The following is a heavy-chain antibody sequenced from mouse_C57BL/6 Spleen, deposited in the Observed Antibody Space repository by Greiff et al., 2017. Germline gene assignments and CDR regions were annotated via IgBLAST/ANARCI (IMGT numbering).Heavy chain of an antibody. CDR1: GYTFTSYW. CDR2: IDPSDSET. D-gene: IGHD1-1*01. CDR3: ARYGSRGYYAMDY. Sequence: QVQLKQPGAELVRPGSSVKLSCKASGYTFTSYWMHWVKQRPIQGLEWIGNIDPSDSETHYNQKFKDKATLTVDKSSSTAYMQLSSLTSEDSAVYYCARYGSRGYYAMDYWGQGTSVTVSS. V-gene: IGHV1-52*01. J-gene: IGHJ4*01.